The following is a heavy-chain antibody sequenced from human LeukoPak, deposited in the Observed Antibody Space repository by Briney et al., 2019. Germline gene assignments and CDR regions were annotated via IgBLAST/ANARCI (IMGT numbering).Heavy chain of an antibody. CDR1: GGSISSGGYS. CDR2: IYHSGST. J-gene: IGHJ4*02. D-gene: IGHD4-17*01. V-gene: IGHV4-30-2*01. Sequence: SQTLSLTCAVSGGSISSGGYSWSWIRQPPGKGLEWIGYIYHSGSTNYNPSLKSRVTISVDRSRNQFSLKLSSVTAADTAVYYCARGAYTVTTLDYWGQGTLVTVSS. CDR3: ARGAYTVTTLDY.